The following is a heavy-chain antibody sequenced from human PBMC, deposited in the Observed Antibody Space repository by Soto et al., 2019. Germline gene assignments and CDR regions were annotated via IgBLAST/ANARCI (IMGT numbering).Heavy chain of an antibody. J-gene: IGHJ4*02. CDR3: ASGVRGYFDY. CDR2: IYYSGST. D-gene: IGHD3-10*01. V-gene: IGHV4-30-4*01. CDR1: GGSISSGDYY. Sequence: SETLSLTCTVSGGSISSGDYYWSWIRQPPGKGLEWIGYIYYSGSTYYNPSLKSRVTISVDTSKNQFSLKLSFVTAADTAVYYCASGVRGYFDYWGQGTLVTVSS.